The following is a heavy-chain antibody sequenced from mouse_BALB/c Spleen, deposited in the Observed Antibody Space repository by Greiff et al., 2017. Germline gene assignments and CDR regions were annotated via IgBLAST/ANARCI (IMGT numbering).Heavy chain of an antibody. CDR1: GYTFTSYW. CDR2: IYPGNSDT. J-gene: IGHJ1*01. CDR3: TRSDYRYDWYFDV. Sequence: VQLQQSGPELVKPGASVKMSCKASGYTFTSYWMHWVKQRPGQGLEWIGAIYPGNSDTSYNQKFKGKAKLTAVTSTSTAYMELSSLTNEDSAVYYCTRSDYRYDWYFDVWGAGTTVTVSA. D-gene: IGHD2-14*01. V-gene: IGHV1-5*01.